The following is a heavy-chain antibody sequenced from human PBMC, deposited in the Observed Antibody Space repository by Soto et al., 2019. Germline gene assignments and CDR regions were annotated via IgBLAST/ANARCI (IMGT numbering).Heavy chain of an antibody. V-gene: IGHV3-33*01. D-gene: IGHD2-15*01. Sequence: PGGSLRLSCAASGFTFNTYGLHWVRQAPGRGLEWLPVLWSDGSFKYYADSVKGRFTISRDNSKNTLYLQMNGLRADDTAVYYCARIDCTGGSCRPYYCARILGHHAYGMDVWGQGTTVTVSS. CDR3: ARIDCTGGSCRPYYCARILGHHAYGMDV. CDR2: LWSDGSFK. J-gene: IGHJ6*02. CDR1: GFTFNTYG.